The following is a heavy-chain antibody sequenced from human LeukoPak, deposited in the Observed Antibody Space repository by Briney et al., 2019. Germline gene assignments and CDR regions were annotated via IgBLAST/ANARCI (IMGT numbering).Heavy chain of an antibody. D-gene: IGHD6-19*01. V-gene: IGHV3-23*01. J-gene: IGHJ2*01. CDR1: RFAFNKFA. CDR2: ISDSGANT. Sequence: GGSLRLSCAASRFAFNKFAMSWVRQAPGKGLEWVSTISDSGANTYYADSVRGRFTISRDNSKNTLYLQKNSLRADDTAIYYCAKSMTLQWRGFFDLWGRGTHVTASS. CDR3: AKSMTLQWRGFFDL.